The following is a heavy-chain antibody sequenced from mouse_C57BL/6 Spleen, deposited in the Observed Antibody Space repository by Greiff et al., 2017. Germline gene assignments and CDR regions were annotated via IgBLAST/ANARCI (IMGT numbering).Heavy chain of an antibody. CDR1: GYTFTSYW. J-gene: IGHJ1*03. CDR3: ARDGSSVWYFDV. Sequence: QVQLQQPGAELVKPGASVKLSCKASGYTFTSYWMHWVKQRPGQGLEWIGMIHPNSGSTNYNEKFKSKATLTVDKSSSTAYMQLSSLTSEDSAVYYCARDGSSVWYFDVWGTGTTVTVSS. D-gene: IGHD1-1*01. CDR2: IHPNSGST. V-gene: IGHV1-64*01.